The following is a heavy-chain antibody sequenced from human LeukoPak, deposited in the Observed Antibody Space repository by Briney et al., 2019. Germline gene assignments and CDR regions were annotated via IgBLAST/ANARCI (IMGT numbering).Heavy chain of an antibody. CDR2: INRSGSP. J-gene: IGHJ4*02. V-gene: IGHV4-34*01. CDR1: GFTFSTYA. D-gene: IGHD3-3*01. Sequence: PGGSLRLSCSVSGFTFSTYAMSWIRQPPGKGLEWIGEINRSGSPNNNPSLKSRVSISFDTSKNQFSLKLTSVTAADTAVYYCGSRRTAMFGVIKGPIDYWGQGTLVTVSS. CDR3: GSRRTAMFGVIKGPIDY.